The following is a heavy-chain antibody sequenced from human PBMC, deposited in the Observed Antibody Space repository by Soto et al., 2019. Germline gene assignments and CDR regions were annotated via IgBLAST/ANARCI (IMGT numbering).Heavy chain of an antibody. V-gene: IGHV5-51*01. Sequence: GESLKISCKGSGYSFTSYWIGWVRQMPGKGLEWMGIIYPGDSDTRYSTSFQGQVTISVDKSISTVYLQRNCLKAPDTSIYYCARQGYEYIWGTYPGLDYWGQGTLVTVSS. D-gene: IGHD3-16*02. CDR2: IYPGDSDT. CDR1: GYSFTSYW. J-gene: IGHJ4*02. CDR3: ARQGYEYIWGTYPGLDY.